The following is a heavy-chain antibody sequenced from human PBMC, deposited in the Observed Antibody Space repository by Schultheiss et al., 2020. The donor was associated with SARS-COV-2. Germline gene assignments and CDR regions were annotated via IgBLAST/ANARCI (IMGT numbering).Heavy chain of an antibody. J-gene: IGHJ4*02. V-gene: IGHV3-33*01. D-gene: IGHD3-22*01. CDR3: ARDQGYYYDSSGYPPLDY. CDR2: IWYDGSNK. CDR1: GFTFSSYG. Sequence: GGSLRLSCAASGFTFSSYGMHWVRQAPGKGLEWVAVIWYDGSNKYYADSVKGRFTISRDNAKNSLYLQMNSLRAEDTAVYYCARDQGYYYDSSGYPPLDYWGQGTLVTVSS.